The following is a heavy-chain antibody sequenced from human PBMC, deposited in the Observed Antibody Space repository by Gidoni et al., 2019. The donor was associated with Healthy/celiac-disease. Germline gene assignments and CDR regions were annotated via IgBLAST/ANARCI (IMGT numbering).Heavy chain of an antibody. Sequence: QVQLQQWGAGLLKPSETLSLTCAVYGGSFSGYYWSWIRQPPGKGLEWIGEINHSGSTNYNPSLKSRVTISVDTSKNQFSLKLSSVTAADTAVYYCARAEATMVQGVIRYRNWFDPWGQGTLVTVSS. CDR1: GGSFSGYY. D-gene: IGHD3-10*01. J-gene: IGHJ5*02. CDR3: ARAEATMVQGVIRYRNWFDP. CDR2: INHSGST. V-gene: IGHV4-34*01.